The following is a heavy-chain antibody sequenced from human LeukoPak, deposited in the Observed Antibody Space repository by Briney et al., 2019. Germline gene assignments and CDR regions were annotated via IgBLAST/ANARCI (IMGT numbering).Heavy chain of an antibody. CDR1: VFTFCIYP. V-gene: IGHV3-30*01. D-gene: IGHD5-12*01. Sequence: GRPLRLSCAPSVFTFCIYPVHRVPDAPHGGVGCVSHISHDGKYQNYADSVKGRFTISPGNSKNTLYPQRNRLRVEETAIYYWSRATREWLRKENVDYWGQGNLVTVSS. CDR3: SRATREWLRKENVDY. CDR2: ISHDGKYQ. J-gene: IGHJ4*02.